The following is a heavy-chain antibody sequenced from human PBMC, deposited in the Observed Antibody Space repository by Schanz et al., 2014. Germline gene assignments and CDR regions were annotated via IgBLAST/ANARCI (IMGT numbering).Heavy chain of an antibody. J-gene: IGHJ5*01. D-gene: IGHD3-16*01. Sequence: QLQLVQSGAEVKKPGASVKISCGTFGKRYFIHWVRQAPGQGLEWMGMIDPRGASTTYAQKFQGRLSLTGDMSTSTLYLELRSLTSEDTAVYYCARNYEGFESWGQGTLVTVSS. CDR2: IDPRGAST. V-gene: IGHV1-46*02. CDR3: ARNYEGFES. CDR1: GKRYF.